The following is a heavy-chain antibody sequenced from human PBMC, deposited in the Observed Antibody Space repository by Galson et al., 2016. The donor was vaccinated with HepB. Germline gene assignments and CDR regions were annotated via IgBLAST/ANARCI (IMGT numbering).Heavy chain of an antibody. V-gene: IGHV3-23*01. CDR3: ARDGVRWSPVEYFHP. D-gene: IGHD3-3*01. J-gene: IGHJ1*01. Sequence: SLRLSCAASGFTFSNFGMSWVRQAPGKGLEWVSLISGSGSSTSYADSVEGRFTISRDNSKNTLYLQMSSLSPDDTAVYYCARDGVRWSPVEYFHPWGQGTLVSVSS. CDR2: ISGSGSST. CDR1: GFTFSNFG.